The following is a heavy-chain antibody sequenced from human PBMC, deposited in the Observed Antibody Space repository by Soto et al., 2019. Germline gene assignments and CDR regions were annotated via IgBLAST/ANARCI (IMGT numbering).Heavy chain of an antibody. CDR2: IYSGGST. CDR1: GFTVSSNY. CDR3: ARVSYSSGWYPVRPGRWSVKEPPYYFDY. V-gene: IGHV3-53*01. Sequence: GGSLRLSCAASGFTVSSNYMSWVRQAPGKGLEWVSVIYSGGSTYYADSVKGRFTISRDNSKNTLYLQMNSLRAEDTAVYYCARVSYSSGWYPVRPGRWSVKEPPYYFDYWGQGTLVTVSS. D-gene: IGHD6-19*01. J-gene: IGHJ4*02.